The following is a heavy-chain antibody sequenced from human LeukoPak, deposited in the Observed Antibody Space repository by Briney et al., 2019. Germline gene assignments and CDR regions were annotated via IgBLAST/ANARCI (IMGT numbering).Heavy chain of an antibody. CDR2: IYYSGST. D-gene: IGHD3-9*01. CDR3: ARHVWLQPFDY. Sequence: SETLSLTCSVSGGSMNSYYWSWIRQSPGKGLEWIGYIYYSGSTNYNPSLKSRVTISVDTSKNQFSLKPSSVTAADTAVYYCARHVWLQPFDYWGQGTLVTVSS. V-gene: IGHV4-59*08. CDR1: GGSMNSYY. J-gene: IGHJ4*02.